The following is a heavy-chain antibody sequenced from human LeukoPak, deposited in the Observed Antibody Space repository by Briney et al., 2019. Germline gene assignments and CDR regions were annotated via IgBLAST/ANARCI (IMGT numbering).Heavy chain of an antibody. J-gene: IGHJ4*02. Sequence: SETLSLTCAVSGGSISSGGYSWSWIRQPPGKGLEWIGYISYSGSTNYNPSLKSRVTISVDTSKNQFSLKLSSVTAADTALYYCASGYSGYDYPYWGQGTLVTVSS. CDR1: GGSISSGGYS. D-gene: IGHD5-12*01. V-gene: IGHV4-61*08. CDR2: ISYSGST. CDR3: ASGYSGYDYPY.